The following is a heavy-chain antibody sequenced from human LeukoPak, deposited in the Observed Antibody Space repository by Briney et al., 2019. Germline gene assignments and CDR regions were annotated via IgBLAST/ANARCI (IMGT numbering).Heavy chain of an antibody. CDR2: INQDGSEK. D-gene: IGHD3-10*01. J-gene: IGHJ6*03. Sequence: GGSLRLSCAASGFTFSRYWMSWVRQAPGKGLEWVANINQDGSEKYYVDSVKGRFTISRDNAKNSLYLEMNSLRAEDTAVYYCARDRALVSMVRGVMGYFYYYMDVWGKGTTVTISS. CDR3: ARDRALVSMVRGVMGYFYYYMDV. V-gene: IGHV3-7*01. CDR1: GFTFSRYW.